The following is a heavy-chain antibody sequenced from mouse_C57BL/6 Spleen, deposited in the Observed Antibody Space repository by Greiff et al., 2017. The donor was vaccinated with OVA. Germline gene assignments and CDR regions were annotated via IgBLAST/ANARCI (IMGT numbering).Heavy chain of an antibody. CDR2: IYPGDGDT. CDR1: GYAFSSSW. V-gene: IGHV1-82*01. Sequence: QVQLQQSGPELVKPGASVKISCKASGYAFSSSWMNWVKQRPGKGLEWIGRIYPGDGDTNYNGKFKGKATLTADKSSSTAYMQLSSLTSEDSAVYFCARSIYDCDDWFAYWGQGTLVTVSA. J-gene: IGHJ3*01. CDR3: ARSIYDCDDWFAY. D-gene: IGHD2-4*01.